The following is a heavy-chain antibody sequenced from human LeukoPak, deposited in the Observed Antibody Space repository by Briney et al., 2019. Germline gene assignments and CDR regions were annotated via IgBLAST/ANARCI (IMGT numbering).Heavy chain of an antibody. V-gene: IGHV4-59*12. CDR1: GGSISSYY. CDR3: AREGGFRYGYNEYHLYMDI. J-gene: IGHJ6*03. CDR2: IYYDGST. D-gene: IGHD5-18*01. Sequence: SETLSLTCTVSGGSISSYYWSWIRQSPGKGLEWIGYIYYDGSTNYNPSLRGRVTISVDTPKNQFSLKLSSVTAAETAVYYCAREGGFRYGYNEYHLYMDIWGKGTTVTVSS.